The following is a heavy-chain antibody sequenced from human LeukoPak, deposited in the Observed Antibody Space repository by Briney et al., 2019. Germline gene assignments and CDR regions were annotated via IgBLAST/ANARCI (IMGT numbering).Heavy chain of an antibody. Sequence: GGSLRLSCAASGFTFSDYYMSWIRQAPGKGLEWVSYISSSGSTIYSADSVKGRFTISRDNAKNSLYLQMNSLRAEDTAVYYCARAGYCSGGSCYTLYYFDYWGQGTLVTVSS. J-gene: IGHJ4*02. CDR2: ISSSGSTI. CDR3: ARAGYCSGGSCYTLYYFDY. V-gene: IGHV3-11*01. D-gene: IGHD2-15*01. CDR1: GFTFSDYY.